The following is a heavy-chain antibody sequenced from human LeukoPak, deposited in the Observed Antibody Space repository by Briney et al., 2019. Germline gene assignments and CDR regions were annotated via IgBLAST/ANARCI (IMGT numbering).Heavy chain of an antibody. CDR1: GFTFSDYY. CDR3: TWSGLKIES. Sequence: SGGSLRLSCAASGFTFSDYYMSWIRQAPGKGLEWLGQIKKKSDGATTAYAAPVKGRFTISRDDSKNTLFLQMNSLKTEDTALYYCTWSGLKIESWGQGTLVTVSS. D-gene: IGHD3-3*01. J-gene: IGHJ4*02. CDR2: IKKKSDGATT. V-gene: IGHV3-15*01.